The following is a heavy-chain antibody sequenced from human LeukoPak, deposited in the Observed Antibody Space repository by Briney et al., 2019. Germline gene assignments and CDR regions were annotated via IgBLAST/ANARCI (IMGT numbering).Heavy chain of an antibody. Sequence: GGSLRLSCAASGFTFSSYNMNWVRQAPGKGLEWVANIKQDGSEKYYVDSVKGRLTISRDNAKNSLYLQMNSLRAEDTAVYYCARDGMATINSWGQGTVVTVSS. J-gene: IGHJ4*02. CDR1: GFTFSSYN. D-gene: IGHD5-12*01. CDR3: ARDGMATINS. CDR2: IKQDGSEK. V-gene: IGHV3-7*03.